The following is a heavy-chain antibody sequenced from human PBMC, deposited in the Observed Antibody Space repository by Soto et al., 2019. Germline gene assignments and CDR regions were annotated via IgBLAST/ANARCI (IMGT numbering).Heavy chain of an antibody. D-gene: IGHD1-26*01. CDR2: VSDSGGST. CDR3: ARTIVGGVVHAFDF. CDR1: GFTFSSYA. J-gene: IGHJ4*02. Sequence: EVHLLESGGGLVQPGGSLRLSCAASGFTFSSYAMNWVRQAPGQGLEWVSTVSDSGGSTYYADSVQGRFTISRDNSKNTLFLHMNSLGAEDTAIYYCARTIVGGVVHAFDFWGQGTLVTVSS. V-gene: IGHV3-23*01.